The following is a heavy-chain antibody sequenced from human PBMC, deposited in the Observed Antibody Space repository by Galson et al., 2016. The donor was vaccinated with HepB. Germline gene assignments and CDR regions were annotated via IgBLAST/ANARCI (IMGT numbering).Heavy chain of an antibody. V-gene: IGHV4-39*01. D-gene: IGHD3/OR15-3a*01. J-gene: IGHJ3*01. Sequence: ETLSLTCNVSGGSITNRSYFWGWIRQPPGKGLAWIGSVFYTGTTYYNPSLQSRVTISVDTSNNQFALKLSSVTAADTAVYSCAGQQRAGLVNFWGQGTMVTVSS. CDR2: VFYTGTT. CDR3: AGQQRAGLVNF. CDR1: GGSITNRSYF.